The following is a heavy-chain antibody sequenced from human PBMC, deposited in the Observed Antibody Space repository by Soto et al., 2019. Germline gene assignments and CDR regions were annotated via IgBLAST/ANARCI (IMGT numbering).Heavy chain of an antibody. CDR2: IFYSGST. V-gene: IGHV4-30-4*01. J-gene: IGHJ4*02. CDR1: GGSISSGNYY. D-gene: IGHD1-26*01. Sequence: QVQLQESGPGLVKPSQTLSLTCTVSGGSISSGNYYWSWVRQPPGKGLEWIGYIFYSGSTSYNPSRKSRVTISLDTSKSQFSLKLSSVTAADTAVYYCVRGRIVSFDYWGQGTLVTVSS. CDR3: VRGRIVSFDY.